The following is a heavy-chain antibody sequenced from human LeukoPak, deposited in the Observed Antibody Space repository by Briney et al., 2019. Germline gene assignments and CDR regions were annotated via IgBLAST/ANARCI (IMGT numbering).Heavy chain of an antibody. CDR3: AKERDTAMVTIDY. V-gene: IGHV3-30*02. J-gene: IGHJ4*02. D-gene: IGHD5-18*01. CDR2: IRYDGSNK. Sequence: GSLRLSRAASGFTFSSYSMHWVRQAPGKGLEWVAFIRYDGSNKYYADSVKGRFTISRDNSKNTLYLQMNSLRAEDTAVYYCAKERDTAMVTIDYWGQGTLVTVSS. CDR1: GFTFSSYS.